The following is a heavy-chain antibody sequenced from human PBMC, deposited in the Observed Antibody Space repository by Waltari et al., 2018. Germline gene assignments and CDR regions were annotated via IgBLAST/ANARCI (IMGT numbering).Heavy chain of an antibody. CDR2: MYSGGST. CDR3: ATDKVATTAFDY. V-gene: IGHV3-66*01. D-gene: IGHD5-12*01. Sequence: DVQLVESGGGLVQPGGSLRLSCAVSGFSVTTNYMTWVRQAPGKGLEGVSVMYSGGSTYYADSVKARFTSSRDSSKNTVYLHMSSLRVDDTAMYYCATDKVATTAFDYWGQGTLVTVSS. J-gene: IGHJ4*02. CDR1: GFSVTTNY.